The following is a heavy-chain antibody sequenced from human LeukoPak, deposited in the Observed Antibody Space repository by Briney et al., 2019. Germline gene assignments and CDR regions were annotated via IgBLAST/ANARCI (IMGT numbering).Heavy chain of an antibody. CDR2: SSSSGSTI. CDR1: GFTFSSYE. CDR3: ARGGSYVHY. D-gene: IGHD1-26*01. Sequence: GGSLRLSCAASGFTFSSYEMNWVRQAPGKGLEWVSYSSSSGSTIYYADSVKGRFTISRDNAKNSLYLQMNSLRAEDTAVYYCARGGSYVHYWGQGTLVTVSS. V-gene: IGHV3-48*03. J-gene: IGHJ4*02.